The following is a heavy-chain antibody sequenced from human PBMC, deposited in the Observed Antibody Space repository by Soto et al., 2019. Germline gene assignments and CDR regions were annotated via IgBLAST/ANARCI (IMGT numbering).Heavy chain of an antibody. V-gene: IGHV4-31*03. J-gene: IGHJ4*02. CDR3: ARASGYYSD. D-gene: IGHD5-12*01. CDR1: GGSISSGSH. Sequence: SETLSLTCTVSGGSISSGSHWSWIRQHPGKGLEWIGYIYYSGSTYYNPSLKSRVSISVETSTNQFFLKLNSVTVADTAVYYCARASGYYSDWGQGTSVTVSS. CDR2: IYYSGST.